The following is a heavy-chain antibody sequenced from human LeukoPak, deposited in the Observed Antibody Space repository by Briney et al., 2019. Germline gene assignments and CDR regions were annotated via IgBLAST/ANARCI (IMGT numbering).Heavy chain of an antibody. CDR3: ARVKITVAGPFDH. V-gene: IGHV4-39*02. Sequence: SETLSLTCSVSGDSLSSGRSYWAWIRQPPGKGLEWIGTIYYNGRTYYNPSLKSRVTISADTSMNHFSLKVTSVTAADTAVYYCARVKITVAGPFDHWGQGTLVTVSS. D-gene: IGHD6-19*01. J-gene: IGHJ4*02. CDR2: IYYNGRT. CDR1: GDSLSSGRSY.